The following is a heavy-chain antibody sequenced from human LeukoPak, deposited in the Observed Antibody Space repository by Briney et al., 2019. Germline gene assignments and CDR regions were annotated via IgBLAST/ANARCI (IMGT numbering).Heavy chain of an antibody. CDR1: GASIRSGDYY. CDR3: ARDCSGGSCYGAFDI. J-gene: IGHJ3*02. CDR2: IYDSGST. D-gene: IGHD2-15*01. V-gene: IGHV4-30-4*01. Sequence: SQTLSSTCTVSGASIRSGDYYWSWIRQPPGKGLEWIGYIYDSGSTYYNPSLKSRITISVDTSENRFSLKLSSVTATDTAVYYCARDCSGGSCYGAFDIWGQGTMVTVSS.